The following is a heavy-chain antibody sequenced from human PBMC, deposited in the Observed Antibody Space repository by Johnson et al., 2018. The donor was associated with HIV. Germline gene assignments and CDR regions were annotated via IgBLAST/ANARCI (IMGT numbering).Heavy chain of an antibody. V-gene: IGHV3-20*04. Sequence: VQLVESGGCVVLPGGSLRLSCAASGLTFDNYGMSWVRQAPGKGLEWVSGINWNGGTTGYADSVKGRFTISRDNAKKSLYLQMNSLRAEDTAWYYCVMRGRYCSNGVCFDAFDIWGQGTMVTVSS. D-gene: IGHD2-8*01. CDR2: INWNGGTT. J-gene: IGHJ3*02. CDR3: VMRGRYCSNGVCFDAFDI. CDR1: GLTFDNYG.